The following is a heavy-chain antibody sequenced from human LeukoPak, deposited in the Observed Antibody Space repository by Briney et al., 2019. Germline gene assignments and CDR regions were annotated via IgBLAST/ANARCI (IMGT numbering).Heavy chain of an antibody. V-gene: IGHV3-48*01. J-gene: IGHJ4*02. CDR3: ARVVGVVAGADF. CDR1: GFPFNNYP. D-gene: IGHD6-19*01. Sequence: GGSLRLSCAASGFPFNNYPMIWVRQVPGKGLESVSYIAGAGDTMHYADSVRGRFAISRDNGKNSLYLQMNALRAEDTAIYYCARVVGVVAGADFWGQGTLVTVSS. CDR2: IAGAGDTM.